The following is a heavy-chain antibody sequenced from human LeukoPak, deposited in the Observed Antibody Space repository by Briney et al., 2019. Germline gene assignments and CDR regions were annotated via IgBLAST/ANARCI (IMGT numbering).Heavy chain of an antibody. Sequence: SETLSLTCAVSGGSFSDYYYSWIRQPPGKGLEWTGEINHGGDTNYNSSLQSRVTLSVDTSRKQFSLILSSVTAADTAIYYCASNKYPVQAFDIWGQGTMVTVSS. J-gene: IGHJ3*02. CDR1: GGSFSDYY. CDR3: ASNKYPVQAFDI. CDR2: INHGGDT. V-gene: IGHV4-34*01. D-gene: IGHD1/OR15-1a*01.